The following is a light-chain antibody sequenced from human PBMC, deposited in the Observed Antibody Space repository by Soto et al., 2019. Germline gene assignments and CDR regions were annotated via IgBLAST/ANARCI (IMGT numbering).Light chain of an antibody. V-gene: IGKV1-5*03. CDR1: QSISTY. CDR3: QEYDTYSRT. Sequence: IQMTQSPSSLSAAVGDRVAITCRASQSISTYLAWYQQKPGKAPKLLIYKASSLESGVPSRFSGSGSGAEFTLTISSLQPDDRTTYYCQEYDTYSRTFGQGTK. J-gene: IGKJ1*01. CDR2: KAS.